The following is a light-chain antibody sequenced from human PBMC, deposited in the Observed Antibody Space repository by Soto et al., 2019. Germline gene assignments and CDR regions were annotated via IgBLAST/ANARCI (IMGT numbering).Light chain of an antibody. CDR3: ATWDDSRIGV. V-gene: IGLV1-44*01. CDR2: TNN. Sequence: QSVLTQPPSASGTPGQRITISCSGDSSNIESHAVNWYQQLPGTAPKLLIVTNNQRPSGVPDRFSGSKSGASASLAISGLQSEDEATYYCATWDDSRIGVVGTGTKLTVL. CDR1: SSNIESHA. J-gene: IGLJ1*01.